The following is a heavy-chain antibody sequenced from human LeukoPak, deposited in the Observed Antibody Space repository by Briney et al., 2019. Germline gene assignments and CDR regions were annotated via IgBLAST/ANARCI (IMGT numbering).Heavy chain of an antibody. CDR3: ARDIYYGQI. V-gene: IGHV4-38-2*02. Sequence: PSETLSLTCTVSGYSISSGYYWGWIRQPPGKGLEWIGSIYHSGSTYYNPSLKSRVTISVDTSKNQFSLKLSSVTAADTAVYYCARDIYYGQIWGQGTLVTVSS. CDR1: GYSISSGYY. D-gene: IGHD3-10*01. J-gene: IGHJ4*02. CDR2: IYHSGST.